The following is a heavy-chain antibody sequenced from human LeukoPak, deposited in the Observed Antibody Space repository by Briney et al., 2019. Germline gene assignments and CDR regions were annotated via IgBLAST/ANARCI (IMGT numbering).Heavy chain of an antibody. CDR1: GFTFSSYW. V-gene: IGHV3-74*01. D-gene: IGHD6-13*01. CDR3: ARARQQLADAFDI. CDR2: INSDGSST. Sequence: GGSLRLSCAASGFTFSSYWMHWVRQAPGKGLVWVSRINSDGSSTSYADSVKGRFTISRDNAKNTLYLQMNSLRAEDTAVYYCARARQQLADAFDIWGQGTMVTVSS. J-gene: IGHJ3*02.